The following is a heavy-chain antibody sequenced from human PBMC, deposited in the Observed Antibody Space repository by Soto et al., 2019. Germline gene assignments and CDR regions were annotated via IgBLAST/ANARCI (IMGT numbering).Heavy chain of an antibody. Sequence: QVQLVESGGGVVQPGRSLRLSCAASGFTFSSYAMHWVRQAPGKGLEWVAVISYDGSNKYYADSVKGRFTISRDNSKNTLYLQMNSLRAEDTAVYYCARDQACGGGCFYFDYWGQGTLVTVSS. D-gene: IGHD2-21*02. J-gene: IGHJ4*02. CDR2: ISYDGSNK. V-gene: IGHV3-30-3*01. CDR1: GFTFSSYA. CDR3: ARDQACGGGCFYFDY.